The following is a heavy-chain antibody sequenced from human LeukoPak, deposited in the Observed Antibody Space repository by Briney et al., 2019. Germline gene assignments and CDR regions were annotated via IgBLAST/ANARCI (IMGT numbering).Heavy chain of an antibody. Sequence: PGGSLRLSCAASGFTFSSYAMSWVRQAPGKGLEWVSAISGSGGSTYYADSVKGRFTISRDNSKNTLYLQMNSPRAEDTAVYYCAKVGSSSWYIPHYFDYWGQGTLVTVSS. CDR2: ISGSGGST. V-gene: IGHV3-23*01. CDR1: GFTFSSYA. CDR3: AKVGSSSWYIPHYFDY. J-gene: IGHJ4*02. D-gene: IGHD6-13*01.